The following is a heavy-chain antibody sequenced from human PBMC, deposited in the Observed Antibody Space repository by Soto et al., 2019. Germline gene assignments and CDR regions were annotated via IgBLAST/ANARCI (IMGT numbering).Heavy chain of an antibody. D-gene: IGHD3-16*01. J-gene: IGHJ6*02. Sequence: SETLSLTCTVSGGYISSYYWSWIRQPPGKGLEWIGYIYYSGSTNYNPSLKSRVTISVDTSKNQFSLKLSSVTAADTAVYYCAGGGAYYYYGMDVWGQGTTVTVSS. CDR2: IYYSGST. V-gene: IGHV4-59*01. CDR3: AGGGAYYYYGMDV. CDR1: GGYISSYY.